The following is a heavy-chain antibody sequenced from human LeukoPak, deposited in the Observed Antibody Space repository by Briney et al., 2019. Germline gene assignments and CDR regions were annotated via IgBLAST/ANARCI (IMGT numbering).Heavy chain of an antibody. CDR2: LYYDGST. CDR1: GGSISSSTYF. J-gene: IGHJ3*01. V-gene: IGHV4-39*07. CDR3: ARDEEL. Sequence: SETLSLTCTVAGGSISSSTYFWGWIRQPPGKGLEWIGNLYYDGSTYYNPSLKSRVTISVDTSKNQFSLKLSSVTAADTAVYYCARDEELWGQGTMVTVSS.